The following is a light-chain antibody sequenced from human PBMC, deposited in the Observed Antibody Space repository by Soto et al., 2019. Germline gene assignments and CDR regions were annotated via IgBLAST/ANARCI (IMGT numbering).Light chain of an antibody. J-gene: IGKJ1*01. CDR3: QQYNSYST. CDR2: DAS. CDR1: QSISSW. Sequence: DLQMTQSPSTLSASVGDRVTITCRASQSISSWLAWYQQKPGKAPKLLIYDASSLKSGVPSRFSGSGSGTEFTLTISSLQPDDFATYYCQQYNSYSTFGQGTKVEIK. V-gene: IGKV1-5*01.